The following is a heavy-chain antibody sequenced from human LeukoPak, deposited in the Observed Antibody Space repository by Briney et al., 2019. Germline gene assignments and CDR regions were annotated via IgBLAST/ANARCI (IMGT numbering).Heavy chain of an antibody. J-gene: IGHJ4*02. D-gene: IGHD6-19*01. Sequence: PGGSLRLSCAASGFTFSSYAMSWVRQAPGKGLEWVSAISGSGGSTYYADSVKGRFTISRDNSKNTLYLQMNSLRAEDTAVYHCAKDGGHLHSSGWYEGDYWGQGSLVTVSS. CDR2: ISGSGGST. CDR1: GFTFSSYA. CDR3: AKDGGHLHSSGWYEGDY. V-gene: IGHV3-23*01.